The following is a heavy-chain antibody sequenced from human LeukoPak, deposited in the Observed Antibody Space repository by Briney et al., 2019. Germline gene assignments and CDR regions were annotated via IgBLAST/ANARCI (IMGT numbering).Heavy chain of an antibody. CDR2: FDPEDGET. V-gene: IGHV1-24*01. CDR1: GYTLTELS. D-gene: IGHD6-19*01. CDR3: ATLPYSSGWYYFDY. Sequence: ASVKVSCKVSGYTLTELSMRWVRQAPGKGLEWMGGFDPEDGETIYAQKFQGRVTMTEDTSTDTAYMELSSLRSEDTAVYYCATLPYSSGWYYFDYWGQGTLVTVSS. J-gene: IGHJ4*02.